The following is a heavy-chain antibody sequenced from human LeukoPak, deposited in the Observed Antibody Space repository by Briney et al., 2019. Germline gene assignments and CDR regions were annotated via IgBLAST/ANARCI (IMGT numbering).Heavy chain of an antibody. J-gene: IGHJ5*01. Sequence: GGSLRLSCAASGFTFRSYCMDWVRQAPGKGLVWVSHINSDGSSATYADSVKGRFTISRDNAKNTLYLQMNSLRAEDTAVYYCARAPYSGSYYNYWFDSWGQGTLVTVSS. CDR1: GFTFRSYC. D-gene: IGHD3-10*01. CDR3: ARAPYSGSYYNYWFDS. V-gene: IGHV3-74*01. CDR2: INSDGSSA.